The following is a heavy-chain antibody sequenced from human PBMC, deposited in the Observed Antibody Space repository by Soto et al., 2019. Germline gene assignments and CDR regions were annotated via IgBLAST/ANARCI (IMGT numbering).Heavy chain of an antibody. CDR1: GYSFTSYW. J-gene: IGHJ6*03. Sequence: PGESLKISGKGSGYSFTSYWIGWVRQMPGKGLEWMGIIYPGDSDTRYSPSFQGQVTISADKSISTAYLQWSSLKASDTAMYHCARRGSTSRVYYYYYMDVWGKGTTVTVSS. CDR3: ARRGSTSRVYYYYYMDV. CDR2: IYPGDSDT. D-gene: IGHD2-2*01. V-gene: IGHV5-51*01.